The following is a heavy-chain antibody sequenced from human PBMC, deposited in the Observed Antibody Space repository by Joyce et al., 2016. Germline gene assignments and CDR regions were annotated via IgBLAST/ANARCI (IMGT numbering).Heavy chain of an antibody. CDR2: SHYRKST. CDR3: ARGGGLRGFDS. J-gene: IGHJ4*02. CDR1: GGSISDGNY. Sequence: QVQLQELGPGLVKSSPTLSLTCTVSGGSISDGNYWTWNRQHPGKGLEWIGYSHYRKSTFYSPSIKSRSTITHDMSQNQFSLRLSSVTAADTATYCCARGGGLRGFDSWGQGTLVTVSA. V-gene: IGHV4-31*03. D-gene: IGHD5-12*01.